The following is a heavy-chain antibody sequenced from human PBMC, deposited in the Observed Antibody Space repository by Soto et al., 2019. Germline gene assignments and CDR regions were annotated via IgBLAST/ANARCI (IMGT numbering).Heavy chain of an antibody. Sequence: GASVKVSCKASGYTFTSYVISWVRQAPGQGLEWMGWISAYNGNTNYAQKLQGRVTMTTDTSTSTAYMELRSLRSDDTAVYYCARDRVDIVARRAREFDYWGQGTLVTVSS. V-gene: IGHV1-18*01. CDR3: ARDRVDIVARRAREFDY. J-gene: IGHJ4*02. CDR1: GYTFTSYV. CDR2: ISAYNGNT. D-gene: IGHD5-12*01.